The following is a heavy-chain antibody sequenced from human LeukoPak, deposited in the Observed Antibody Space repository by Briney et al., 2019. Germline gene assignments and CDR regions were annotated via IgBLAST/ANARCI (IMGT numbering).Heavy chain of an antibody. J-gene: IGHJ4*02. CDR2: ISSSTSYI. V-gene: IGHV3-21*01. CDR3: ARDTFYYDSSGLDY. D-gene: IGHD3-22*01. Sequence: PGGSLRLSCAASGFTFSSYSMNWVRQAPGKGXEXVSSISSSTSYIYYADSVKGRFTISRDNAKNSLYLQMNSLRAEDTAVYYCARDTFYYDSSGLDYWGQGTLVTVSS. CDR1: GFTFSSYS.